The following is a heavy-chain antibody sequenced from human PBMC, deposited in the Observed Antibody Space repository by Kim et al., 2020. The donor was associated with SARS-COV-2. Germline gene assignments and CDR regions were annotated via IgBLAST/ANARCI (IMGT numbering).Heavy chain of an antibody. CDR1: GFTFSSYG. J-gene: IGHJ6*02. CDR3: AKGDYYDSSGYYYYGMDV. D-gene: IGHD3-22*01. Sequence: GGSLRLSCAASGFTFSSYGMHWVRQAPGKGLEWVAVISYDGSNKYYADSVKGRFTISRDNSKNTLYLQMNSLRAEDTAVYYCAKGDYYDSSGYYYYGMDVWGQGTMVTVSS. V-gene: IGHV3-30*18. CDR2: ISYDGSNK.